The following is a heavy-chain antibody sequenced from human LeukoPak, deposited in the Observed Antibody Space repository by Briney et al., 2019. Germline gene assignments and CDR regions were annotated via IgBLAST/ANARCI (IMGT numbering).Heavy chain of an antibody. CDR1: GXTFSSYW. J-gene: IGHJ4*02. CDR3: ARDWDSSADY. Sequence: GGSLRLSCAASGXTFSSYWMHWVPQGPGKGLVWVSRIKNDGSTTSYADSVKGRFTIFRDNAKNTLYLQMNSLRAEDTAVYYCARDWDSSADYWGQGTLVSVSS. CDR2: IKNDGSTT. V-gene: IGHV3-74*01. D-gene: IGHD3-22*01.